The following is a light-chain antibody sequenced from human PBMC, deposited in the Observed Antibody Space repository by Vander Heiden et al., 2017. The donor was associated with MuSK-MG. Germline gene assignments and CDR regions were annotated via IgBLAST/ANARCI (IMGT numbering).Light chain of an antibody. Sequence: HLPQSPSSLSASVGDRVTITCRASQGISSALAWYQQKPGTAPKLLIYDASSLESGVPSRFSGSGSGTDFTLTISSLQPEDFATYYCQQFNSYPPTFGQGTRLEMK. CDR3: QQFNSYPPT. CDR2: DAS. J-gene: IGKJ5*01. CDR1: QGISSA. V-gene: IGKV1-13*02.